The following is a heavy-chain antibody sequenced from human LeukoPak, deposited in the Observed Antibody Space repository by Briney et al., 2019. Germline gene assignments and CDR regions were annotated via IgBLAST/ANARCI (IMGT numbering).Heavy chain of an antibody. V-gene: IGHV3-64*01. J-gene: IGHJ4*02. D-gene: IGHD3-10*01. Sequence: QPGGSLRLSCAASGFTSGSYTMHWVRQGPGKGLEYVSGISSSGGSTYYANSVKGRFTISRDNSKNTLYLQMNSLRAEDTAVYYCAKDAPRYYGSGPLDYWGQGTLVTVSS. CDR1: GFTSGSYT. CDR2: ISSSGGST. CDR3: AKDAPRYYGSGPLDY.